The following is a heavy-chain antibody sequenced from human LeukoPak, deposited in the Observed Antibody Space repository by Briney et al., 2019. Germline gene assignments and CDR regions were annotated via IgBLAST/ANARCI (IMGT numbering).Heavy chain of an antibody. J-gene: IGHJ5*02. CDR1: GGSFNDYY. V-gene: IGHV4-34*01. Sequence: PSETLSLTCAVYGGSFNDYYWSWIRQSPGKGLEWIGEINHSGNTYYNPSLKSRVTISVDTSKNKFSLKLNSVTGGDTAVFYCARRDLGRGEIQRVGWFDPLGQGTLVTRSS. D-gene: IGHD3-10*01. CDR3: ARRDLGRGEIQRVGWFDP. CDR2: INHSGNT.